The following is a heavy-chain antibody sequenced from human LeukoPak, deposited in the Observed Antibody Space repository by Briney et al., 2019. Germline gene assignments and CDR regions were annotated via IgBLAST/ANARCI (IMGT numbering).Heavy chain of an antibody. CDR1: GFTFSTYR. Sequence: GGSLRLSCAASGFTFSTYRMSWVRQAPGKGLERVANIKQDGSEKHYVDSVKGRFTISRDNAKNSLYLQMNSLRAEDTAVYYCAVDYGGKSGAFDIWGQGTMVTVSS. CDR2: IKQDGSEK. CDR3: AVDYGGKSGAFDI. D-gene: IGHD4-23*01. J-gene: IGHJ3*02. V-gene: IGHV3-7*01.